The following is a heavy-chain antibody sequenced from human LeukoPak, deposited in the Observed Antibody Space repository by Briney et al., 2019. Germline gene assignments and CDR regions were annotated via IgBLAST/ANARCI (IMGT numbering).Heavy chain of an antibody. D-gene: IGHD4-17*01. J-gene: IGHJ6*02. CDR2: IYYSGST. CDR3: AREGDYGDLRGYYYGMDV. V-gene: IGHV4-59*12. CDR1: GGSISSYY. Sequence: SETLSLTCTVSGGSISSYYWSWIRQPPGKGLEWIGYIYYSGSTNYNPSLKSRVTISVDTSKNQFSLKLSSVTAADTAVYYCAREGDYGDLRGYYYGMDVWGQGTTVTVSS.